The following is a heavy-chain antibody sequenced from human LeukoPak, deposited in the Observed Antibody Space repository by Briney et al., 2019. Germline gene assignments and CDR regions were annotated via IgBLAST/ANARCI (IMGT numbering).Heavy chain of an antibody. V-gene: IGHV4-4*07. J-gene: IGHJ3*02. CDR3: ARATFMVRGIGAFDI. CDR2: IYSSGST. CDR1: GGSVNSYY. Sequence: SETLSLTCTVSGGSVNSYYWSWIRQPAGKGLEWIGRIYSSGSTNYNPSLKSRVTMSVDTSKNQFSLKLSSVTAADTAVYYCARATFMVRGIGAFDIWGQGTMVTVSS. D-gene: IGHD3-10*01.